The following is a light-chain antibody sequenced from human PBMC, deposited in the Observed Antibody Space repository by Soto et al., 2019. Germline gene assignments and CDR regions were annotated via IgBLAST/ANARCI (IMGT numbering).Light chain of an antibody. CDR2: GAS. J-gene: IGKJ1*01. CDR3: QQYGSSLVT. Sequence: EIVLTQSPGTLSLSPGERATLSCRASQSVSSSYLAWYQQKPGQAPRLLIYGASSRATGIPDRFRGSGSGTDFTLTISRLEPEDFAVYYCQQYGSSLVTFGQGTKVDIK. V-gene: IGKV3-20*01. CDR1: QSVSSSY.